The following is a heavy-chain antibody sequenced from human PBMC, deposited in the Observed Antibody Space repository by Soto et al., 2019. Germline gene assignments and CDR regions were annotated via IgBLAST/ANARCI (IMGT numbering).Heavy chain of an antibody. CDR1: GYTFTSYA. D-gene: IGHD2-2*01. V-gene: IGHV1-3*01. Sequence: ASVKVSCKASGYTFTSYAMHWVRQAPGQRLEWMGWTNAGNGNTKYSQKFQGRVTITRDTSASTAYMELSSLRSEDTAVYYCARDSNPYIVVVPAAPPNWFDPWGQGTLVTVSS. CDR2: TNAGNGNT. J-gene: IGHJ5*02. CDR3: ARDSNPYIVVVPAAPPNWFDP.